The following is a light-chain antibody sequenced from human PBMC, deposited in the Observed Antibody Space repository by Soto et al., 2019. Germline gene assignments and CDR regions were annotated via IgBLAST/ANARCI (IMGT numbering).Light chain of an antibody. CDR1: QSISSY. CDR3: RQSSSPPIT. J-gene: IGKJ5*01. Sequence: DIQFTQSPSTLSASVGDRVTITGRASQSISSYLNWYQQKPGKAPKLLIYAASSLQSGVPSRFSGSGSGTDFTLTIRSLQPEDFTTYYCRQSSSPPITSGQGTRVDIK. V-gene: IGKV1-39*01. CDR2: AAS.